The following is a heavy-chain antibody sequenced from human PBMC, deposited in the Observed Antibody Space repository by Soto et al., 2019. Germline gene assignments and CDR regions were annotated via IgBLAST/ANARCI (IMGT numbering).Heavy chain of an antibody. D-gene: IGHD1-26*01. CDR3: ARGEQYSGRIFDY. CDR2: TYYRSKWYN. V-gene: IGHV6-1*01. Sequence: PSQTLSLTCGISGDSVSSNSAAWNWLRQSPSRGLEWLGRTYYRSKWYNDYAVSVESRITINPDTSKNHFSLQLNSVTPEDTAVYFCARGEQYSGRIFDYWGQGTLVTVSS. CDR1: GDSVSSNSAA. J-gene: IGHJ4*02.